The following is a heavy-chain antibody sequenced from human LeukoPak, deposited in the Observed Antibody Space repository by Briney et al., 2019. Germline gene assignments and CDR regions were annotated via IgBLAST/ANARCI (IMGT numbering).Heavy chain of an antibody. J-gene: IGHJ4*02. CDR3: ARAHDYGKVFDY. D-gene: IGHD4-17*01. Sequence: SQTLSLTCTVSGGSISSGSYHWSWIRQPAGKGLEWIGRIYTSGSTNYNPSLKSRVTISVDTSKNQFSLKLSSVTAADTAVYYCARAHDYGKVFDYWGQGTLVTVSS. V-gene: IGHV4-61*02. CDR1: GGSISSGSYH. CDR2: IYTSGST.